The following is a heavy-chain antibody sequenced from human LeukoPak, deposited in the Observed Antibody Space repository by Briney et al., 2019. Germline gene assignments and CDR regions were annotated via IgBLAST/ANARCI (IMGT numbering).Heavy chain of an antibody. Sequence: GESLKISFKGSGYSFTSYWIGWVRQMPGKGLEWMGIIYPGDSDTRYSPSFQGQVTISADKSISTAYLQWSSLKASDTAMYYCARSLGYCSSTSCPFQHWGQGTLVTVSS. CDR2: IYPGDSDT. J-gene: IGHJ1*01. V-gene: IGHV5-51*01. CDR3: ARSLGYCSSTSCPFQH. CDR1: GYSFTSYW. D-gene: IGHD2-2*01.